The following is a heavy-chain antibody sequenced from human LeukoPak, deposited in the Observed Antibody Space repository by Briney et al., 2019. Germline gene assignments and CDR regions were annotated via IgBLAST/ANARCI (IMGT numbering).Heavy chain of an antibody. V-gene: IGHV4-59*01. D-gene: IGHD3-22*01. CDR3: ASHLTYYYDGSGQPPDY. CDR1: GGSISSYY. Sequence: SETLSLTCTVSGGSISSYYWSWIRQPPGKGLEWIGYIYYSGSTNYNPSLKSRVTISVDTSKNQFSLKLSSVTAADTAVYYCASHLTYYYDGSGQPPDYWGQGTLVTVSS. CDR2: IYYSGST. J-gene: IGHJ4*02.